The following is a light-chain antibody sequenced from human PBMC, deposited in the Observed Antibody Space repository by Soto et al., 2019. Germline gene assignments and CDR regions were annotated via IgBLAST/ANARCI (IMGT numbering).Light chain of an antibody. J-gene: IGKJ3*01. CDR1: QTVSNY. CDR3: PQGFISFFT. V-gene: IGKV1-39*01. Sequence: DIQMTQSPSSLSASVGDRVTITCRASQTVSNYLNWYQHKPGKAAKLLFYGASNLQCGVPSRVSGSGSGTDFTPKIISLQHQECATDDCPQGFISFFTFGTGTKV. CDR2: GAS.